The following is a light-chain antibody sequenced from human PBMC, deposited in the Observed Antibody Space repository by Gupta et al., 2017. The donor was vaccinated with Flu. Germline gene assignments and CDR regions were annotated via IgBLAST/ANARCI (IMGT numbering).Light chain of an antibody. J-gene: IGLJ3*02. V-gene: IGLV1-44*01. CDR3: AAWDDSLNGLLV. CDR1: SSNIGSNT. CDR2: SNN. Sequence: QSVLTQPPSASGTPGQRVTISCSGSSSNIGSNTVNWYQQLPGTAPKLLIFSNNQRPSGVPDRFSGSKSRTSASLAISGLQSEDEADYYCAAWDDSLNGLLVFGGGTKLTVL.